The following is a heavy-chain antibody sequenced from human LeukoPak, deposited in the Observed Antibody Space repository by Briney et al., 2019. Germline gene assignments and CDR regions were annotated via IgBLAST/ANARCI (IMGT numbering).Heavy chain of an antibody. D-gene: IGHD6-25*01. CDR1: GFTLRDNF. J-gene: IGHJ5*02. CDR3: VREGLTGYFDA. CDR2: ISTSGSTT. Sequence: GGSLRLSCAASGFTLRDNFMSWIRQAPGQGLEWVSYISTSGSTTLYADSVRGRFTISRDNAKNSVFLEMTSLRADDTAVYFCVREGLTGYFDAWGQGTLVTVSS. V-gene: IGHV3-11*01.